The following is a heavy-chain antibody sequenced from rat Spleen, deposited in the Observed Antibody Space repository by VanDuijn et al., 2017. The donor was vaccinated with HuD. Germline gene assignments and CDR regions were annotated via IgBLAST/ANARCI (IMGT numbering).Heavy chain of an antibody. Sequence: QVQLKESGPGLVQPSQTLSLTCTVSGFSLTSYTISWVRQPPGKGLEWIAAISSGGSTFYNSALSSRLSISRDTSRSQVFLKMNNLQTEDTAMYFCARADTLAAMGHYWGQGVMATVSS. J-gene: IGHJ2*01. CDR3: ARADTLAAMGHY. CDR1: GFSLTSYT. D-gene: IGHD1-2*01. CDR2: ISSGGST. V-gene: IGHV2-6*01.